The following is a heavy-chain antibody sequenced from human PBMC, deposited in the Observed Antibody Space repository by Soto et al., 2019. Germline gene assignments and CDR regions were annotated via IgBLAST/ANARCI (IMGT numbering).Heavy chain of an antibody. D-gene: IGHD3-10*01. Sequence: SGPTLVNPTQTLTLTCSFSGFSLSTSGVGVGWIRQPPGKDLEWLAFIYWDDDKRYSPSLKSRLTITKDTSRNHVVLTMTNMDPVDTATYYCAHFSREFHLILSHYWFDYWGRGMLVTVSS. V-gene: IGHV2-5*02. CDR2: IYWDDDK. CDR1: GFSLSTSGVG. CDR3: AHFSREFHLILSHYWFDY. J-gene: IGHJ4*02.